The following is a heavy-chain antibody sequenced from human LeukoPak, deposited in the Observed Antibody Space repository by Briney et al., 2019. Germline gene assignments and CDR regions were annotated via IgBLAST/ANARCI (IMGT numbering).Heavy chain of an antibody. CDR3: ARDGTGVGSTKLDY. CDR1: GGSISSYH. Sequence: SETLSLTCTVSGGSISSYHWSWIRQPPGKGLEWIGYIYYSGSTNYNPSLKSRVTISVDTSKNQFSLKLSSVTAADTAVYYCARDGTGVGSTKLDYWGQGALVTVSS. CDR2: IYYSGST. D-gene: IGHD1-26*01. J-gene: IGHJ4*02. V-gene: IGHV4-59*12.